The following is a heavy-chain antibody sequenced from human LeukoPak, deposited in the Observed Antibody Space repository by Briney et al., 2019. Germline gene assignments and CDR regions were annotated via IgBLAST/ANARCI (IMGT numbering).Heavy chain of an antibody. CDR3: ARDLSYYYGMDV. J-gene: IGHJ6*02. D-gene: IGHD3-16*02. CDR2: ISYDGSNK. CDR1: GFIFSDYA. Sequence: PGRSLRLSCAASGFIFSDYAMHWVRQAPGKGLEWVAVISYDGSNKYYADSVKGRFTISRDNSKNTLYLQMNSLRAEDTAVYYCARDLSYYYGMDVWGQGTTVTVSS. V-gene: IGHV3-30-3*01.